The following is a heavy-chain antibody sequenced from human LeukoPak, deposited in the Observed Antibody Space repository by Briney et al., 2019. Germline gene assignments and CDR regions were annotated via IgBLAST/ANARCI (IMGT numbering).Heavy chain of an antibody. J-gene: IGHJ6*02. CDR2: INPNSGGK. D-gene: IGHD1-26*01. V-gene: IGHV1-2*02. CDR1: GYTFTGYY. Sequence: GASVKVSCKASGYTFTGYYMHWVRQAPGQGLEWMGWINPNSGGKNYAQKFQGRVTMTRDTSISTAYMELSRLRSDDTAVYYCARVTVGATYYYGTDVWGQGTTVTVSS. CDR3: ARVTVGATYYYGTDV.